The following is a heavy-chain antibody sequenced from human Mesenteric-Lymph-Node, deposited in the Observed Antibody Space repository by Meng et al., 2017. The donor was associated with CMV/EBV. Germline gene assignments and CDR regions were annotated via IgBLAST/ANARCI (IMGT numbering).Heavy chain of an antibody. CDR2: ISSSSSYI. D-gene: IGHD2-2*01. V-gene: IGHV3-21*01. J-gene: IGHJ4*02. CDR3: ASFDIVVVPAAAPGGY. Sequence: GFTFSSYSMNWVRQATGKGLEWVSSISSSSSYIYYADSVKGRFTISRENAKNSLYLQMNSLRAEDTAVYYCASFDIVVVPAAAPGGYWGQGTLVTVSS. CDR1: GFTFSSYS.